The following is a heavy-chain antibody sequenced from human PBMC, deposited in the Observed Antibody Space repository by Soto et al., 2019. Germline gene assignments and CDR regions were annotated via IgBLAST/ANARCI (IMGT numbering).Heavy chain of an antibody. J-gene: IGHJ4*02. CDR1: GDSVSSNSAA. CDR3: ASCRDMYGAFCAHFDY. CDR2: TYYRSKWYN. V-gene: IGHV6-1*01. D-gene: IGHD3-10*02. Sequence: SQTLSLTCAISGDSVSSNSAAWNWIRQSPSRGLEWLGRTYYRSKWYNDYAVSVKSRITINPDTSKNQISLQLNSVTPEDTAVYYCASCRDMYGAFCAHFDYWGLGXLVTVSS.